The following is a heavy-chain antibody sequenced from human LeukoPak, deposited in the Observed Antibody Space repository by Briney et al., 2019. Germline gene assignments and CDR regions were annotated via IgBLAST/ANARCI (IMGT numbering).Heavy chain of an antibody. Sequence: SQTLSLTCTVSGGSISSGGYYWSWIRQPPGKGLEWIGYIYHSGSTYYNPSLKSRVTISVDASKNQFSLKLSSVTAADTAVYYCARDPVREQAFDYWGQGTLVTVSS. V-gene: IGHV4-30-2*05. D-gene: IGHD1-26*01. CDR2: IYHSGST. J-gene: IGHJ4*02. CDR3: ARDPVREQAFDY. CDR1: GGSISSGGYY.